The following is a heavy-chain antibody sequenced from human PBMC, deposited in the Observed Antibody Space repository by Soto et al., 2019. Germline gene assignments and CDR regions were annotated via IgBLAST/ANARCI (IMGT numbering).Heavy chain of an antibody. D-gene: IGHD3-16*01. CDR3: ARDGGRMIIKPMDV. Sequence: QVQLQASGPGLVKPSETLSLTCTVSGGSISDYYWSWIRQSAGKGLEWIGRIFDSGSTNYNPSLKSRVTMSLDTSKNQFSLKLSSVTAADTAVYYCARDGGRMIIKPMDVWGQGTTVTVSS. CDR1: GGSISDYY. V-gene: IGHV4-4*07. J-gene: IGHJ6*02. CDR2: IFDSGST.